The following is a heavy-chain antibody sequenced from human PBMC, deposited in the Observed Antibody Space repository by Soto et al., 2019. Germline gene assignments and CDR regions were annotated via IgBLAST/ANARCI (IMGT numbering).Heavy chain of an antibody. CDR2: INWSGSST. CDR3: ARDGGVAVAVDASDI. V-gene: IGHV3-20*04. Sequence: EVQLVESGGGVVRPGGSLRLSCAASGFTFEDHGMTWVRQVPGKGLEWVADINWSGSSTSYADSVKGRFTISRDNAKNSLYLQMNSLRAEDTALYFCARDGGVAVAVDASDIWGQGTMVTVSS. J-gene: IGHJ3*02. D-gene: IGHD6-19*01. CDR1: GFTFEDHG.